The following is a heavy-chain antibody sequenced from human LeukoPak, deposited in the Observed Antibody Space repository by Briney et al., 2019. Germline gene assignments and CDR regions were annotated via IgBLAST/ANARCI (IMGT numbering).Heavy chain of an antibody. CDR1: GGSISSSSYY. CDR2: IYYSGST. CDR3: ARHLSSGWYVWFDP. J-gene: IGHJ5*02. Sequence: PSETLSLTCTVSGGSISSSSYYWGWIRQPPGKGLDWIGSIYYSGSTYYNPSLKSRVTISVDTSKNQFSLKLSSVTAADTAVYYCARHLSSGWYVWFDPWGQGTLVTVSS. D-gene: IGHD6-19*01. V-gene: IGHV4-39*01.